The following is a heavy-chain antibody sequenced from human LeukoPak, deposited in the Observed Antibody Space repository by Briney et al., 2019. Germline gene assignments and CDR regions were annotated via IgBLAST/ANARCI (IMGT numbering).Heavy chain of an antibody. D-gene: IGHD5-18*01. CDR3: ARHKNTGYYYYGTDV. CDR2: IYYSGST. Sequence: SETLSLTCTVSGGSISSYYWSWIRQPPGKGLEWIGYIYYSGSTNYNPSLKSRVTISVDTSKNQFSLKLSSVTAADTAVYYCARHKNTGYYYYGTDVWGQGTTVTVSS. CDR1: GGSISSYY. V-gene: IGHV4-59*08. J-gene: IGHJ6*02.